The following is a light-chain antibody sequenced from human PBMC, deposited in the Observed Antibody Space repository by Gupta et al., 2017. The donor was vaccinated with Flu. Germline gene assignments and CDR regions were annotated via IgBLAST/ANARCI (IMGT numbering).Light chain of an antibody. CDR3: QQYDDWPPIT. Sequence: EIVMTQSLDTLSVSPGERATLSCRASQSISSNLAWYQHNHGLTPRLLIFGASTRATGIADRFSGSGSGTEFTLTIISLESEDFAVYCCQQYDDWPPITFGQGTRLEIK. CDR1: QSISSN. CDR2: GAS. V-gene: IGKV3-15*01. J-gene: IGKJ5*01.